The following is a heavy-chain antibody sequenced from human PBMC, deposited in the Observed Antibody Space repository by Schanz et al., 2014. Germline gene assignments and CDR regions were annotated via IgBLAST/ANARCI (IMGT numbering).Heavy chain of an antibody. CDR2: IYTSGST. CDR3: ARGYYDFWSGYYGAFDL. D-gene: IGHD3-3*01. J-gene: IGHJ3*01. Sequence: QVQLQESGPGLVKPSETLSLTCTVSGGSISSYYWSWIRQPAGKGLEWIGRIYTSGSTNYNPSLKSRVTMSVDPSKNQFSLKLSSVTAADTAVYYCARGYYDFWSGYYGAFDLWGQGTMVTVSS. CDR1: GGSISSYY. V-gene: IGHV4-4*07.